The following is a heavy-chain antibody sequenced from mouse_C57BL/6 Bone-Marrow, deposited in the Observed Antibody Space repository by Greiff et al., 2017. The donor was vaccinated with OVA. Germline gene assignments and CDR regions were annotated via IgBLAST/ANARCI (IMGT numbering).Heavy chain of an antibody. CDR3: ARYDYDGDYAMDY. CDR2: IWSGGST. D-gene: IGHD2-4*01. V-gene: IGHV2-2*01. J-gene: IGHJ4*01. Sequence: QVHVKQSGPGLVQPSQSLSITCTVSGFSLTSYGVHWVRQSPGKGLEWLGVIWSGGSTDYNAAFISRLSISKDNSKSQVFFKMNSLQADDTAIYYCARYDYDGDYAMDYWGQGTSVTVSS. CDR1: GFSLTSYG.